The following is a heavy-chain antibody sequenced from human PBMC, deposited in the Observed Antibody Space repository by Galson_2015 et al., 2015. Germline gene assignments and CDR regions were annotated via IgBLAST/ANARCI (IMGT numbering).Heavy chain of an antibody. J-gene: IGHJ4*02. Sequence: SLRLSCAASGFTFSSHGMHWVRQAPGKGLEWVGIIWYDGSNKNYGDSVKGRFIISRDNSENTLYLQMNSLRAEDTAVYFCVRESGEGTFCFDFWGQGTLVTVSS. CDR3: VRESGEGTFCFDF. V-gene: IGHV3-33*01. CDR2: IWYDGSNK. D-gene: IGHD2-15*01. CDR1: GFTFSSHG.